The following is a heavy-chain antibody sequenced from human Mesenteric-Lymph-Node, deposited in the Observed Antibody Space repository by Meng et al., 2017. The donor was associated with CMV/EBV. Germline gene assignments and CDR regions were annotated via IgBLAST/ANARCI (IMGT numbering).Heavy chain of an antibody. Sequence: SETLSLTCTVSGGSVSSGSYYWSWIRQPPGKGLEWVGYIFYSGTTNYNPSLNSRVTISVDTSENQFSLRLTSVTAADTAVYYCARGGFRATHADYWGQGTLVTVSS. CDR3: ARGGFRATHADY. D-gene: IGHD2-15*01. CDR2: IFYSGTT. V-gene: IGHV4-61*01. CDR1: GGSVSSGSYY. J-gene: IGHJ4*02.